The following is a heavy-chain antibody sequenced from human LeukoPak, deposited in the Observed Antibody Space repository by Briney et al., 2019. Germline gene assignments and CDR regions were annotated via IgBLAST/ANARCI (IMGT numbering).Heavy chain of an antibody. D-gene: IGHD3-22*01. CDR1: GFTFSSFE. V-gene: IGHV3-48*03. CDR3: ARGGYTNYFDSSGYYYEYGDY. J-gene: IGHJ4*02. Sequence: GGSLRLSCAASGFTFSSFEMHWVRQAPGKGLERISYIRSGGDAVYYADSVKGRFTISRDNSKNTLYLQMNSLRAEDTAVYYCARGGYTNYFDSSGYYYEYGDYWGQGTLVTVSS. CDR2: IRSGGDAV.